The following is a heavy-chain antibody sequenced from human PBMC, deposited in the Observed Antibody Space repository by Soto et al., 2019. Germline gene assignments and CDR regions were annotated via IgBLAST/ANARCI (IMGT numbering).Heavy chain of an antibody. CDR1: CVSSSRFFCY. CDR2: IYYSGST. Sequence: LSLACXVSCVSSSRFFCYWIWILQHPVKGLEWSGYIYYSGSTYYNPSLKSRVTISVDTSKNQFSLKLSYVTAADTAVYYCARDRRYRSGWYITYGMDVWGQATTVTVYS. D-gene: IGHD6-19*01. J-gene: IGHJ6*02. V-gene: IGHV4-31*03. CDR3: ARDRRYRSGWYITYGMDV.